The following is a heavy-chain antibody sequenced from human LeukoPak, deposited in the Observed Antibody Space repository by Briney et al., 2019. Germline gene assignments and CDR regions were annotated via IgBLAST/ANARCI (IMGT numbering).Heavy chain of an antibody. CDR3: MCWGTDNH. Sequence: PGGSLRLSCTFSGLTFRSYWMNWVHQAPGKGLEWVANINPGGNEIRSVDSVKGRSIISRDNAKNSLDLQMSSLRVEDTAVYYCMCWGTDNHWGQGILVTVSS. CDR1: GLTFRSYW. V-gene: IGHV3-7*01. J-gene: IGHJ4*02. D-gene: IGHD7-27*01. CDR2: INPGGNEI.